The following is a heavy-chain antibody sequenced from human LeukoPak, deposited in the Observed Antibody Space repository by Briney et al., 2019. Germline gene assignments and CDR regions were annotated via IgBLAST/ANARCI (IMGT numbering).Heavy chain of an antibody. D-gene: IGHD6-19*01. CDR3: ARDLAPPYSSGWYGWFDP. CDR1: GFTFSSYA. Sequence: GGSLRLSCAASGFTFSSYAMHWVRQAPGKGLEWVAVISYDGSNKYYADSVKGRFTTPRDNSKNTLYLQMNSLRAEDTAVYYCARDLAPPYSSGWYGWFDPWGQGTLVTVSS. CDR2: ISYDGSNK. J-gene: IGHJ5*02. V-gene: IGHV3-30-3*01.